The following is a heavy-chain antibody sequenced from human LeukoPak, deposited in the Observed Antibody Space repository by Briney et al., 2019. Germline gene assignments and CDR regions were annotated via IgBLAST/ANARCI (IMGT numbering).Heavy chain of an antibody. CDR1: GFTLSSYG. CDR3: AKENTRDGNRHFHY. V-gene: IGHV3-30*02. Sequence: GGSLRLSCTASGFTLSSYGMQSVRQAPGKGLERVACIRYDENKKYYADSVKGRFTISRDNSENTLYLQMNSLRAGDTAVYHGAKENTRDGNRHFHYWGQGTLVTVSS. D-gene: IGHD5-24*01. CDR2: IRYDENKK. J-gene: IGHJ4*02.